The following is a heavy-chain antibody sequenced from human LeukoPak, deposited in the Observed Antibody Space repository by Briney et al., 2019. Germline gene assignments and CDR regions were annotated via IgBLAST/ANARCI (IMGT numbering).Heavy chain of an antibody. CDR3: AKGDDYGDSPHY. D-gene: IGHD4-17*01. V-gene: IGHV3-30*18. Sequence: PGGSLRLSCGASGFSFSSYGMHWVRQAPGKGLEWVAVISDDGKSKYYADSVKGRFTISRDNSKNTLYLQMNSLRAEDTAVYYCAKGDDYGDSPHYWGQGTLVTVSS. CDR2: ISDDGKSK. CDR1: GFSFSSYG. J-gene: IGHJ4*02.